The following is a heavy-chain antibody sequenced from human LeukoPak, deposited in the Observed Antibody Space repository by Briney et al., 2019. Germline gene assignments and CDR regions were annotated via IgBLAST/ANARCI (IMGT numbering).Heavy chain of an antibody. CDR2: ISGSGGST. CDR3: AKDMGQAPSTDFDY. Sequence: GGSLRLSCAASGTTFSSYAMSWVRQAPGKGPEWVSAISGSGGSTYYADSVKGRFSISRDNSKNTLYLQMNSLRAEDTAVYYCAKDMGQAPSTDFDYWGQGTLVTVSS. V-gene: IGHV3-23*01. J-gene: IGHJ4*02. D-gene: IGHD1-1*01. CDR1: GTTFSSYA.